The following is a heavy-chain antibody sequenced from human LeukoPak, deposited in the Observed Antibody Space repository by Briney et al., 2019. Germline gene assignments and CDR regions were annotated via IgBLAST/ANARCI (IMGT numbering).Heavy chain of an antibody. J-gene: IGHJ4*02. V-gene: IGHV1-69*05. CDR1: GGTFSSYA. Sequence: SVKVSCRASGGTFSSYAISWVRQAPGQGLEWMGGIIPIFGTANYAQKFQGRVTITTDESTSTAYMELSSLRSEDTAVYYCARPYYYDSSGYYYWGQGTLVTVSS. CDR3: ARPYYYDSSGYYY. D-gene: IGHD3-22*01. CDR2: IIPIFGTA.